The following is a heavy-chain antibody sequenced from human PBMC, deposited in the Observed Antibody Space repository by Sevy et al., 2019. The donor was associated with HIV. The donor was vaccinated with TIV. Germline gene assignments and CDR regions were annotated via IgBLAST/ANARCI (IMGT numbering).Heavy chain of an antibody. J-gene: IGHJ6*02. CDR2: INPNSGGT. Sequence: ASVKVSCKASGYTFTGYYMHWVRQAPGQGLEWMGRINPNSGGTNYAQKFRGRVTMTRDTSISTAYMELSRLRSDDTAVYYCAREYSGLITIFGVEPSYYYGMDVWGQGTTVTVSS. D-gene: IGHD3-3*01. CDR1: GYTFTGYY. CDR3: AREYSGLITIFGVEPSYYYGMDV. V-gene: IGHV1-2*06.